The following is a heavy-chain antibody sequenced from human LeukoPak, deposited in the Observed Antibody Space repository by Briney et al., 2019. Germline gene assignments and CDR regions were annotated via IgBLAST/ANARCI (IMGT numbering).Heavy chain of an antibody. J-gene: IGHJ4*02. V-gene: IGHV3-23*01. CDR1: GFTFSSSA. Sequence: GGSLRLSCAASGFTFSSSAMSWVRQAPGKGLEWVSAITDSGAGTYYADSVKGRFTISRDNSKNTLYLQMNSLRAEDTALYYCASRIVGAPGPFDYWGQGTLVTVSS. CDR2: ITDSGAGT. CDR3: ASRIVGAPGPFDY. D-gene: IGHD1-26*01.